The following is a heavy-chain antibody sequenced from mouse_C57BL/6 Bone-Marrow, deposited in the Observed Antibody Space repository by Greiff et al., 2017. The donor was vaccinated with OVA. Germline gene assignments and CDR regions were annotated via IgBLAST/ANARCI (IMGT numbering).Heavy chain of an antibody. CDR1: GYTFTSYG. CDR3: ARLKLGRRDWYFDV. D-gene: IGHD4-1*01. CDR2: IYPRSGNT. V-gene: IGHV1-81*01. Sequence: QVQLKESGAELARPGASVKLSCKASGYTFTSYGISWVKQRTGQGLEWIGEIYPRSGNTYYNEKFKGKATLTADKSSSTAYMELRSLTSEDSAVYVCARLKLGRRDWYFDVWGTGTTVTVSS. J-gene: IGHJ1*03.